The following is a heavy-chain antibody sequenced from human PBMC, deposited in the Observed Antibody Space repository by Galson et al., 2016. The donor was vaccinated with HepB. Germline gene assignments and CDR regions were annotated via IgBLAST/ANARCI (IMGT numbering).Heavy chain of an antibody. CDR1: GHSVTEFS. V-gene: IGHV1-24*01. CDR2: FDPEYNET. CDR3: ATSERGWYYDGNGYFLH. J-gene: IGHJ4*02. D-gene: IGHD3-22*01. Sequence: SVKVSCKVSGHSVTEFSIHWVRQAPGKGLEWMGGFDPEYNETISSWNFQDRVTMTEDASIGTAYMELSSLRADDTAIFYCATSERGWYYDGNGYFLHWGQGTLVTVSS.